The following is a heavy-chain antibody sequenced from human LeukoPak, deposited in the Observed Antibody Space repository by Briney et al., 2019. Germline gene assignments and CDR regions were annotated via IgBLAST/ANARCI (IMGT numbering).Heavy chain of an antibody. Sequence: SETLSLTCTVSGGSISATAYFWGWIHQPPGKGLEWIGSIYYSGITHYNTSLKSRVTISVDTSKNQFSLKLSSVAAADTAVYYCARVDLQNAFDIWGQGTVVTVSS. J-gene: IGHJ3*02. CDR2: IYYSGIT. CDR3: ARVDLQNAFDI. CDR1: GGSISATAYF. V-gene: IGHV4-39*07. D-gene: IGHD3/OR15-3a*01.